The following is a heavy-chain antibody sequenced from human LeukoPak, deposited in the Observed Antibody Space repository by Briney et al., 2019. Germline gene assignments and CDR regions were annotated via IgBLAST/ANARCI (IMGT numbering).Heavy chain of an antibody. D-gene: IGHD4-17*01. CDR2: IQRKTDGGTT. J-gene: IGHJ4*02. CDR1: GFTFSNAW. V-gene: IGHV3-15*01. Sequence: PGGSLRLSCAASGFTFSNAWMNWVRQAPGKGLEWVGRIQRKTDGGTTEYAAPVKGRFTISRADSKNTVYLQMNTLTTEDTAVYYCTTATVPPSWGQGTLVTVSS. CDR3: TTATVPPS.